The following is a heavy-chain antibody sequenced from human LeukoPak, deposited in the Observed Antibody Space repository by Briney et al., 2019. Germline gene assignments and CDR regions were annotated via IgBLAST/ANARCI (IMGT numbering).Heavy chain of an antibody. D-gene: IGHD5-18*01. V-gene: IGHV3-23*01. Sequence: PGGSLRLSCAACVFPFSRYAMSWVRQAPGKGLEWVSAISGSGGSTYYADSVKGRFTTSRNNSKNSLYMQINSLRAEDTAVYYCAKGWIQLWPFDYWGQGTLVTVSS. CDR3: AKGWIQLWPFDY. J-gene: IGHJ4*02. CDR1: VFPFSRYA. CDR2: ISGSGGST.